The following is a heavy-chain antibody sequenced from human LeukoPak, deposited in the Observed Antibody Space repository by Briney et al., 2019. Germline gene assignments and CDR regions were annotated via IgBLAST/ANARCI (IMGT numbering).Heavy chain of an antibody. J-gene: IGHJ4*02. CDR2: INPNSGGT. CDR3: ARSYYYDSSGYLPFDY. V-gene: IGHV1-2*02. Sequence: GASVKVSCKASGYTFTGYYIHWVRQAPGQGLEWMGWINPNSGGTNYAQKFQGRVTMTRDTSISTAYMELSRLRSDDTAVYYCARSYYYDSSGYLPFDYWGQGTLVTVSS. D-gene: IGHD3-22*01. CDR1: GYTFTGYY.